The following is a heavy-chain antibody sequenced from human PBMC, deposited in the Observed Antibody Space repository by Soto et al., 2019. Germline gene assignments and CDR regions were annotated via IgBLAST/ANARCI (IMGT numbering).Heavy chain of an antibody. D-gene: IGHD2-15*01. CDR1: GYTFTGYY. CDR2: INPNSGGT. Sequence: ASVKVSCKASGYTFTGYYMHWARQAPGQGLEWMGWINPNSGGTNYAQKFQGRVTMTRDTSISTAYMELSRLRSDDTAVYYCAEGYCSGGSCPAMGYYYGMDVWGQGTTVTVSS. CDR3: AEGYCSGGSCPAMGYYYGMDV. V-gene: IGHV1-2*02. J-gene: IGHJ6*02.